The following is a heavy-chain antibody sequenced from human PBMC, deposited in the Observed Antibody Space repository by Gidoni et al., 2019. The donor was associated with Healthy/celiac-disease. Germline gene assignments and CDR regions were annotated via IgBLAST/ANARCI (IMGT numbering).Heavy chain of an antibody. V-gene: IGHV4-39*01. CDR1: GGSISSSSYY. CDR2: IYYSGST. D-gene: IGHD3-22*01. CDR3: ARHPLTYTMIVQGPKDYFDY. J-gene: IGHJ4*02. Sequence: QLQLQESGPGLVKPSETLSLTCTVSGGSISSSSYYWGWIRQPPGKGLEWIGSIYYSGSTYYNPSLKSRVTISVDTSKNQFSLKLSSVTAADTAVYYCARHPLTYTMIVQGPKDYFDYWGQGTLVTVSS.